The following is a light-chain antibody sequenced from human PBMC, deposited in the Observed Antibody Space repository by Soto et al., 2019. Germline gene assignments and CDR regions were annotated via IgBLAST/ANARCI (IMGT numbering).Light chain of an antibody. CDR3: QQLNTDPLP. CDR2: AAS. V-gene: IGKV1-9*01. J-gene: IGKJ4*01. Sequence: IQLTQSPSSLSASVGDRVTITCRASQGLRSSLAWYQQKPGKAPNLLIYAASPLQSGVPSRFNGSGSRTDFTLPISTQQPEDFAPYYFQQLNTDPLPFGGGTMVAIK. CDR1: QGLRSS.